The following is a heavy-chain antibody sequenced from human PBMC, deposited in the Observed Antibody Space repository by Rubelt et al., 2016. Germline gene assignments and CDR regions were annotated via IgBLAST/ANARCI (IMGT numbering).Heavy chain of an antibody. Sequence: QVQLQESGPGLVKPSQTLSLTCTVSGGSISSGGYYWSWIRQHPGKGLEWIGYIYYRGSTNYKPALKIRLTISVDTSKSRFSLRLGSGTAADTAVYYCARDSGSRILDYWGQGTLVTVSS. CDR1: GGSISSGGYY. CDR2: IYYRGST. J-gene: IGHJ4*02. V-gene: IGHV4-31*03. CDR3: ARDSGSRILDY. D-gene: IGHD2/OR15-2a*01.